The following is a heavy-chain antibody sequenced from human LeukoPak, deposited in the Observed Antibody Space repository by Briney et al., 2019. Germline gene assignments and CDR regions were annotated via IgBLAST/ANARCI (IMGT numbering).Heavy chain of an antibody. Sequence: RRSLRPSCAASGFTSRTSWISWVRQAPGKGLEWVADLHPDGSSPTYYVDSVKGRFTVSRDNAENSAYLQMNNLRVEDTSIYYCARDPHYGALDYWGQGILVTVSS. J-gene: IGHJ4*02. CDR2: LHPDGSSPT. V-gene: IGHV3-7*01. CDR3: ARDPHYGALDY. CDR1: GFTSRTSW. D-gene: IGHD4-17*01.